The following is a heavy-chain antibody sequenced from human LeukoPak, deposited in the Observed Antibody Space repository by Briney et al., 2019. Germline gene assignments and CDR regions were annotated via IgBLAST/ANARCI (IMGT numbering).Heavy chain of an antibody. D-gene: IGHD3-22*01. J-gene: IGHJ4*02. Sequence: QSGGSLRLSCAASGFTFSSYAMSWVRQAPGKGLEWVSAISGSGGSTYYADSVKGRFTISRDNSKNTLYLQMNSLRAEDTAVYYCAKEFVSYYYDSSGYPLGYWGQGTLVTVSS. CDR2: ISGSGGST. V-gene: IGHV3-23*01. CDR3: AKEFVSYYYDSSGYPLGY. CDR1: GFTFSSYA.